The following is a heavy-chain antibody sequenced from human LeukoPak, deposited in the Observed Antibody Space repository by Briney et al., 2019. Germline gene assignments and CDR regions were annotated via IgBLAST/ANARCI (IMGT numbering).Heavy chain of an antibody. CDR2: ISGSGGST. CDR1: GFTFSSYA. Sequence: GGSLRLSCAASGFTFSSYAMSWVRQAPGKGLEWVSAISGSGGSTYYADSVKGRFTISRDNSKNTLYLQMNSLRAKDTAVYYCAKRPGIAVAGTRRWFDPWGQGTLVTVSS. J-gene: IGHJ5*02. D-gene: IGHD6-19*01. CDR3: AKRPGIAVAGTRRWFDP. V-gene: IGHV3-23*01.